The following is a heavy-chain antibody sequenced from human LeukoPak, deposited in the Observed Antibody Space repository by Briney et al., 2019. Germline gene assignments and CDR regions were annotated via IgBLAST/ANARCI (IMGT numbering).Heavy chain of an antibody. CDR1: GHSFTSYW. CDR3: AREITMVRGARFFDY. V-gene: IGHV5-51*01. D-gene: IGHD3-10*01. Sequence: GESLKISCKGSGHSFTSYWIGWVRQMPGKGLEWMGIIYPGDSDTTYSPSFQGQVTISADKSISTAYLHWSSLKASDTAMYYCAREITMVRGARFFDYWGQGTLVTVSS. J-gene: IGHJ4*02. CDR2: IYPGDSDT.